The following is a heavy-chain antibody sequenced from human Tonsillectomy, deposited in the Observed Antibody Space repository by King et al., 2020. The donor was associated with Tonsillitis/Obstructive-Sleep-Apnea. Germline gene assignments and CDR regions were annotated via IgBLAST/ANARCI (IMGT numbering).Heavy chain of an antibody. V-gene: IGHV3-21*01. CDR1: GFTFSSYS. J-gene: IGHJ4*02. CDR3: TYDSSGLPFDS. CDR2: ISSSSSYI. Sequence: EVQLVESGGGLVKPGGSLRLSCAASGFTFSSYSMNWVRQAPGKGLEWVSSISSSSSYIYYADSVKGRFTISRDNAKNSLYLQMNSLRAVDTAVYYCTYDSSGLPFDSWGQGTLVTVSS. D-gene: IGHD3-22*01.